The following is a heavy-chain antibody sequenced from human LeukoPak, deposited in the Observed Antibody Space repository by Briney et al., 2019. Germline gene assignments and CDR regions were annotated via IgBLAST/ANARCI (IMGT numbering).Heavy chain of an antibody. Sequence: GGSLRLSCAASGFTFSSNGMSWVRQAPGKGLEWVAHIKQDGSDKYYVDSVKGRFTISRDNAKNSLYLQMNSLRAEDTAVYYCARGGGATDYWGQGTLVTVSS. CDR1: GFTFSSNG. D-gene: IGHD1-26*01. V-gene: IGHV3-7*04. CDR3: ARGGGATDY. J-gene: IGHJ4*02. CDR2: IKQDGSDK.